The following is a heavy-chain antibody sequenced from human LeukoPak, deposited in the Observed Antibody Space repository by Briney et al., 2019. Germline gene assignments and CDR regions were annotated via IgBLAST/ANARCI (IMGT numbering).Heavy chain of an antibody. CDR1: GFTVSSNY. CDR3: ARAAPYDAFDI. Sequence: GGSLRLSCAASGFTVSSNYMSWVRQAPGKGLEWVSVIYSGGSTYFADSVKGRFTISRHNSKNTLYLQINSLRAEDTAVYYCARAAPYDAFDIWGQGTMVTVSS. CDR2: IYSGGST. J-gene: IGHJ3*02. V-gene: IGHV3-53*04.